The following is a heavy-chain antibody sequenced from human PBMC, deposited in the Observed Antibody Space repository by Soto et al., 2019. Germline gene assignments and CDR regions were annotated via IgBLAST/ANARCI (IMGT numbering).Heavy chain of an antibody. Sequence: QVQLVQSGAEVKQSGASVKVSCKASGYDFTAYDINWVRQASGQGLEWMGWMNPINGATGSARRFQGRVSMTRNIATGTAYLELPSLRSDDTAVYYCGRGPSPRAPAGGTPYYYAMDVWGQGTTVTVSS. CDR3: GRGPSPRAPAGGTPYYYAMDV. J-gene: IGHJ6*02. V-gene: IGHV1-8*02. CDR2: MNPINGAT. D-gene: IGHD6-13*01. CDR1: GYDFTAYD.